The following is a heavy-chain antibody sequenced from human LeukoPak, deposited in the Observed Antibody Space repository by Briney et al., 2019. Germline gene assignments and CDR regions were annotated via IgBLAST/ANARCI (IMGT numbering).Heavy chain of an antibody. J-gene: IGHJ1*01. D-gene: IGHD2-15*01. CDR2: IYSSGST. Sequence: PSETLSLTCTVSSDSISGYYWSWFRQPPGKGLEWLGYIYSSGSTNYNPSLKSRVTISVDTSKNQFSLKLSSVTAADTAVYYCARVSCSSGSCYEYFQHWGQGTLVTVSS. CDR3: ARVSCSSGSCYEYFQH. CDR1: SDSISGYY. V-gene: IGHV4-59*01.